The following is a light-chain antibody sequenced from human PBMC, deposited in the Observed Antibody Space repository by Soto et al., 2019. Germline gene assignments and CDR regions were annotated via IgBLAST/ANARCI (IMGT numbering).Light chain of an antibody. J-gene: IGKJ4*01. Sequence: EMVVTQSPATLSVSPGERVTLSCRTSQDVSSKLAWYQQKPCQPPSLLIYDASTRATATPARFSGSGSGTEFTLAVSSLQSEGYALYFCQQYIRWPLTFGGGTKVEIK. V-gene: IGKV3D-15*01. CDR1: QDVSSK. CDR2: DAS. CDR3: QQYIRWPLT.